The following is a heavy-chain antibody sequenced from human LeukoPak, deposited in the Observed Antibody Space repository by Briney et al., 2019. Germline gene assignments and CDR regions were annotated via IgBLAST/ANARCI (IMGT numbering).Heavy chain of an antibody. CDR1: GFIFSNYA. D-gene: IGHD3-22*01. Sequence: GGSLRLSCAASGFIFSNYAMSWVRQVPGRGLEWVSTISSRGDSTYVADSVKGRFTTSRDNSDNTVYLQMNSLRTEDTAVYYCASSYYYESSGYHRPPGSWGQGTLVTVSS. CDR2: ISSRGDST. J-gene: IGHJ5*02. V-gene: IGHV3-23*01. CDR3: ASSYYYESSGYHRPPGS.